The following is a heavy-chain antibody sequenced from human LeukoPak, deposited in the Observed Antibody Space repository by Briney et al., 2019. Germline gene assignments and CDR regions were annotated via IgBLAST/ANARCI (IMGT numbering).Heavy chain of an antibody. D-gene: IGHD3-22*01. CDR3: ARYPLRITMIGGWFDP. J-gene: IGHJ5*02. CDR2: IYYSGST. CDR1: GGSISSSSYY. V-gene: IGHV4-39*07. Sequence: PSETLSLTYTVSGGSISSSSYYWGWIRQPPGKGLEWIGSIYYSGSTYYNPSLKSRITISVDTSKNQFSLKLSSVTAADTAVYYCARYPLRITMIGGWFDPWGQGTLVTVSS.